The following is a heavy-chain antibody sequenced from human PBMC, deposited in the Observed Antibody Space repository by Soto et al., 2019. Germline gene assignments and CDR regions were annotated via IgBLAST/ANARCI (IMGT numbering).Heavy chain of an antibody. Sequence: GGSLRLSCAASGSTFDDYGMSWVRQAPGKGLEWVSGINWNGGSTGYADSVKGRFTISRDNAKNSLYLQMNSLRAEDTALYYCARVPPGGYSGYDSAFDIWGQGTMVTVSS. CDR2: INWNGGST. CDR3: ARVPPGGYSGYDSAFDI. J-gene: IGHJ3*02. CDR1: GSTFDDYG. V-gene: IGHV3-20*04. D-gene: IGHD5-12*01.